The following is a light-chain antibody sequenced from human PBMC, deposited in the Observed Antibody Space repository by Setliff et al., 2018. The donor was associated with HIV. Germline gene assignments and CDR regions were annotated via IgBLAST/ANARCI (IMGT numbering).Light chain of an antibody. CDR1: SSDVGGYNY. J-gene: IGLJ1*01. Sequence: QSVLTQPRSVSGSPGQSVTISCTGTSSDVGGYNYVSWYQQHPGKAPKLMIFDVIERPSGVPDRFSGSKSGNTASLTISGLQAEDEADYYCCSYAGTYTFEVFGTGTKVTVL. V-gene: IGLV2-11*01. CDR3: CSYAGTYTFEV. CDR2: DVI.